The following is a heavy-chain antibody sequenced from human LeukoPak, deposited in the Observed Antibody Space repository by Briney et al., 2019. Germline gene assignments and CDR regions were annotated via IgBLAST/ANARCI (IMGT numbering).Heavy chain of an antibody. CDR3: ARSRFLEWLGWFDP. V-gene: IGHV5-51*01. J-gene: IGHJ5*02. D-gene: IGHD3-3*01. CDR2: IYPGDSDT. Sequence: GESLKISCMGSGYSFTSYWIGWVRQMPGKGLEWMGIIYPGDSDTRYSPSFQGQVTTSADKSISTAYLQWSSLKASDTAMYYCARSRFLEWLGWFDPWGQGTLVTVSS. CDR1: GYSFTSYW.